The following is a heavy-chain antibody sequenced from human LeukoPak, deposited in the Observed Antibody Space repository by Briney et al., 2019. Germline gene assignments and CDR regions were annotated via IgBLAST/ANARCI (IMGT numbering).Heavy chain of an antibody. J-gene: IGHJ3*02. V-gene: IGHV3-30*03. D-gene: IGHD1-26*01. CDR2: ISYDGSNK. Sequence: PGRSLRLSCAASGFTFSSYGMHWVRQAPGKGLEWVAVISYDGSNKYYADSVKGRFTISRDNAKNSLYLQMNSLRVEETAIYYCARGTDSGTSTRGGAFEIWGQGTMVTVSS. CDR1: GFTFSSYG. CDR3: ARGTDSGTSTRGGAFEI.